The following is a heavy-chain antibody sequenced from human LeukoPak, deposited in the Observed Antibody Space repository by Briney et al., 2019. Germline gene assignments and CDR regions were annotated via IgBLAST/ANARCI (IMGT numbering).Heavy chain of an antibody. Sequence: ASVKVSCKASGYTFTSYGISWVRQAPGQGLEWMGWISAYNGNTNYAQKLQGRVTMTTDTSTSTAYMELRSLRSDDTAVYYCARGIRFLEWSTPADWGQGTLVTVSS. J-gene: IGHJ4*02. CDR2: ISAYNGNT. CDR3: ARGIRFLEWSTPAD. V-gene: IGHV1-18*01. D-gene: IGHD3-3*01. CDR1: GYTFTSYG.